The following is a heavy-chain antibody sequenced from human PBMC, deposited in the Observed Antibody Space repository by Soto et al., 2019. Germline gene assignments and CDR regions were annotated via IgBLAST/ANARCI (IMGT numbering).Heavy chain of an antibody. CDR2: IKQDGSEK. D-gene: IGHD6-13*01. CDR3: ARSCRCGSWTNYYYYGMDV. V-gene: IGHV3-7*05. Sequence: EVQLVESGGGLVQPGGSLRLSCAASGFTFSSHWMSWVRQAPGKGLEWVANIKQDGSEKYYVDSVKGRFTISRDNAKNSLYLQMDSLRFEDTAVYYCARSCRCGSWTNYYYYGMDVWGQGTTVTVSS. J-gene: IGHJ6*02. CDR1: GFTFSSHW.